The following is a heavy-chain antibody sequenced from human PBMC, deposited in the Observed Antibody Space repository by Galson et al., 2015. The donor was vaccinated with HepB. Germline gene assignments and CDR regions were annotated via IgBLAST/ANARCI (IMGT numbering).Heavy chain of an antibody. V-gene: IGHV1-69*04. CDR1: GGTFSSYA. Sequence: SVKVSCKASGGTFSSYAISWVRQAPGQGLEWMGRIIPILGIANYAQKFQGRVTITADKSTSTAYMELSSLRSEDTAVYYCASLYGSGSRYAPYGMDVWGQGTTVTVSS. J-gene: IGHJ6*02. CDR3: ASLYGSGSRYAPYGMDV. D-gene: IGHD3-10*01. CDR2: IIPILGIA.